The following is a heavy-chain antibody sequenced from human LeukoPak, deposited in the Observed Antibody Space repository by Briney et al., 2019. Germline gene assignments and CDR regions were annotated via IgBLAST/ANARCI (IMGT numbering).Heavy chain of an antibody. CDR3: ARSYWPDAFDI. CDR1: GGSISSGSYY. CDR2: INHSGST. D-gene: IGHD2-8*02. Sequence: SETLSLTCTVSGGSISSGSYYWSWIRQPPGKGLEWIGEINHSGSTNYNPSLKSRVTISVDTSKNQFSLKLSSVTAADTAVYYCARSYWPDAFDIWGQGTMVTVSS. J-gene: IGHJ3*02. V-gene: IGHV4-39*07.